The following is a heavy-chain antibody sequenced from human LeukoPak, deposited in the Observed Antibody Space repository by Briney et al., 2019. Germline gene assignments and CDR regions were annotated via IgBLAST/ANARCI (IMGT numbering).Heavy chain of an antibody. CDR1: GFTFSRYW. CDR3: ARDDWNYYYYGMDV. Sequence: PGGSLRLSCVGSGFTFSRYWLNWVRQAPGKGLEWVANIKQDGSEKYYVDSVKGRFTISRDNAKNSLYLQMNSLRAEDTAVYYCARDDWNYYYYGMDVWGQGTTVTVSS. J-gene: IGHJ6*02. CDR2: IKQDGSEK. D-gene: IGHD1-1*01. V-gene: IGHV3-7*03.